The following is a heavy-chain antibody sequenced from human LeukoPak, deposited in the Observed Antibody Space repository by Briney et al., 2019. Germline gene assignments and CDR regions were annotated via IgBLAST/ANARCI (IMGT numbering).Heavy chain of an antibody. V-gene: IGHV4-39*01. CDR1: DASVTTYS. J-gene: IGHJ4*02. CDR2: IYYSGST. D-gene: IGHD6-19*01. Sequence: PSETLSLTCTVSDASVTTYSWSWLRQPPGKGLEWIGSIYYSGSTYYNRSLKSRVTISVDTSKNQFSLKLSSVTAADTAVYYCARRIAVAGHYFDYWGQGTLVTVSS. CDR3: ARRIAVAGHYFDY.